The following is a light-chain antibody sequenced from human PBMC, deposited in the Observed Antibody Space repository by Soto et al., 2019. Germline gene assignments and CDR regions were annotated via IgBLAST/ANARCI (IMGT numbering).Light chain of an antibody. V-gene: IGKV3-15*01. J-gene: IGKJ1*01. CDR3: QQYNNWPLT. CDR1: QSVSSN. CDR2: CAS. Sequence: EVVMTQSPATLSVSPGERGTLSCRASQSVSSNLAWYQQKPGQAPRLLIYCASTRATGTPARFSGSGSWTEFSLTISSLQSEDFAVYYCQQYNNWPLTVGQGTKVDSK.